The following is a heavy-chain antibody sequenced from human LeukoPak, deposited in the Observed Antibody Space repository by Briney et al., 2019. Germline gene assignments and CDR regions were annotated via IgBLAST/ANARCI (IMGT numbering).Heavy chain of an antibody. V-gene: IGHV4-61*02. CDR2: LSPTGSF. CDR1: GGSISSGGYS. J-gene: IGHJ3*02. D-gene: IGHD2-21*01. Sequence: SETLSLTCAVSGGSISSGGYSWGWIRQPAGKGLEWIGRLSPTGSFTYSPSLKSRVTMSVDTSKNHFSLKLNSVTAADTAVYYCARALGDNQAFDIWGQGTVVTVSS. CDR3: ARALGDNQAFDI.